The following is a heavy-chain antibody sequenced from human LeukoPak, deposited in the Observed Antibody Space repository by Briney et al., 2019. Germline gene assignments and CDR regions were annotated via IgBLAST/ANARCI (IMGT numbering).Heavy chain of an antibody. J-gene: IGHJ4*02. Sequence: SVKVSCKASGGTFSSYAISWVRQAPGQGLEWMGRIIPILGIANYAQKFQGRVTITADKSTSTAYMELSSLRSEDTAVYYCARDHLYYYDSSGFDYWGQGTLVTVSS. V-gene: IGHV1-69*04. CDR1: GGTFSSYA. CDR3: ARDHLYYYDSSGFDY. D-gene: IGHD3-22*01. CDR2: IIPILGIA.